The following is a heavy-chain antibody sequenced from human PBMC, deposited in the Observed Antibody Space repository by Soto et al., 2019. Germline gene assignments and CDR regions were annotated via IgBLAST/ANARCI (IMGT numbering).Heavy chain of an antibody. CDR2: IKSKTDGGTT. CDR1: GFTFSNAW. Sequence: PGGSLRLSCAASGFTFSNAWMSWVRQAPGKGLEWVGRIKSKTDGGTTDYAAPVKGRFTISRDDSKNTLYLQMNSLKTEDTAVYYCTTAPYFVYFWGSYRYQTEAVLLDYWGQEPLVTVSS. CDR3: TTAPYFVYFWGSYRYQTEAVLLDY. V-gene: IGHV3-15*01. D-gene: IGHD3-16*02. J-gene: IGHJ4*02.